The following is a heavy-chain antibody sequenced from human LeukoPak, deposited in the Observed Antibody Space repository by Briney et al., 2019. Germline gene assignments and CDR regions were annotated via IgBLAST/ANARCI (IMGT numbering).Heavy chain of an antibody. CDR3: ARLSMVAPTWEGAYFDY. CDR1: GGSISSSSYY. J-gene: IGHJ4*02. CDR2: FYYSGST. V-gene: IGHV4-39*07. D-gene: IGHD3-10*01. Sequence: KSSETLSLTCTVSGGSISSSSYYWGWIRQPPGKGREWIGSFYYSGSTYYNPSLKSRVTISVDTSKNQFSLKLSSVTAADTALYYCARLSMVAPTWEGAYFDYWGQGTLVTVSS.